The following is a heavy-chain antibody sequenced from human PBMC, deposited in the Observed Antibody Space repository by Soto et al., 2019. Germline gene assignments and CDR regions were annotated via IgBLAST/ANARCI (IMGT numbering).Heavy chain of an antibody. D-gene: IGHD2-8*01. V-gene: IGHV1-3*01. CDR1: GYTFTSYA. J-gene: IGHJ4*02. CDR3: ARVMTATGDY. Sequence: EASVKVSCKASGYTFTSYAMRWVRQAHGQRLEWMGWINAGNGNTKYSQKFQGRVTITRDTSASTAYMELSSLRSEDTAVYYCARVMTATGDYWGQGTLVTVSS. CDR2: INAGNGNT.